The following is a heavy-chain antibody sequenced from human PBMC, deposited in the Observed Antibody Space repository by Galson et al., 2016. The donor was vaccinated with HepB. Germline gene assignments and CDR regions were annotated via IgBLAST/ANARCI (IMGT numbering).Heavy chain of an antibody. CDR2: IGHSGGYI. D-gene: IGHD3-22*01. CDR3: ARHPDYYVNSGYLDY. CDR1: GFTFSDYA. Sequence: SLRLFCAASGFTFSDYAMSWVRQAPGKGLEWVSSIGHSGGYIYYADSVKGRFTISRDNSNNTLYLQMNSLRAEDTAVYYCARHPDYYVNSGYLDYWGQGTLVTVSS. V-gene: IGHV3-23*01. J-gene: IGHJ4*02.